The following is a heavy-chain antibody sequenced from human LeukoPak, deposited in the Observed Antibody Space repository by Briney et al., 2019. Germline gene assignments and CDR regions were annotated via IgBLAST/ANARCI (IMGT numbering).Heavy chain of an antibody. CDR3: ARRTTVVAAYYGSGNWLDP. V-gene: IGHV4-59*08. D-gene: IGHD3-10*01. CDR1: GDSISSYF. CDR2: LSYTGNT. J-gene: IGHJ5*02. Sequence: SETLSLTCSVSGDSISSYFWNWMRQSPGKGLEWIGSLSYTGNTNYSPSLESRVTISGDTSKNQFSLGLTSVTAADTAIYYCARRTTVVAAYYGSGNWLDPWGQGILVTVSS.